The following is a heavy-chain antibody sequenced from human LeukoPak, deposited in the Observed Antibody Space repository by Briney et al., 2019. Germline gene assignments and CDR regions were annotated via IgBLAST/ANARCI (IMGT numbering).Heavy chain of an antibody. D-gene: IGHD2-2*01. CDR2: VYSGDNT. CDR3: ARGHFTNAFDI. V-gene: IGHV3-53*01. CDR1: GFAVSGNY. Sequence: GGSLRLSCAASGFAVSGNYMSWVRQAPGKGLEWVSVVYSGDNTYYADSVKGRFTISSDYSKNTLYLQMNSLRAEDTAVYYCARGHFTNAFDIWGQGTMVTVFS. J-gene: IGHJ3*02.